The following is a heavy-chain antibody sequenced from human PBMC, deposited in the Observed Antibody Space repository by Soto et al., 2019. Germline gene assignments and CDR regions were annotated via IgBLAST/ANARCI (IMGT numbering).Heavy chain of an antibody. V-gene: IGHV3-48*03. J-gene: IGHJ6*02. D-gene: IGHD2-2*01. CDR2: ISSSVCAI. CDR3: VRSGYQLLNGMDV. CDR1: GFTFSTYE. Sequence: GGSLRLSCAASGFTFSTYEMSWVRQAPGKGPEWVSYISSSVCAIYYAASVEGRFTISRDNAKNSLSLQMNSLRAEDTAVYYCVRSGYQLLNGMDVWGQGTTVTVSS.